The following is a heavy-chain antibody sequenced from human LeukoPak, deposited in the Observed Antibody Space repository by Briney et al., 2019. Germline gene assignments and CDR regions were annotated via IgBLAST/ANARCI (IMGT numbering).Heavy chain of an antibody. CDR1: GYTFTSYD. J-gene: IGHJ5*02. V-gene: IGHV1-8*01. D-gene: IGHD2-2*01. Sequence: ASVKVSCKASGYTFTSYDINWARQATGQGLEWMGWMNPNSGNTGYAQKFQGRVTMTRNTSISTAYMELSSLRSEDTAVYYCARDYIVVVPAALGGWFDPWGQGTLVTVSS. CDR2: MNPNSGNT. CDR3: ARDYIVVVPAALGGWFDP.